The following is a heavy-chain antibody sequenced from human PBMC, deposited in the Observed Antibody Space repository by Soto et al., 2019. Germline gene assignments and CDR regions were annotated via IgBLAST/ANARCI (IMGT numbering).Heavy chain of an antibody. J-gene: IGHJ4*02. Sequence: SVEVSFKASCYTFPSYGISWVRQAPGQGLEWMGWISAYNGNTNYAQKLQGRVTMTTDTSTSTAYMELRSLRSDDTAVYYCARDQYSSSPFDYWGQGTLVTVSS. CDR1: CYTFPSYG. D-gene: IGHD6-13*01. CDR3: ARDQYSSSPFDY. CDR2: ISAYNGNT. V-gene: IGHV1-18*01.